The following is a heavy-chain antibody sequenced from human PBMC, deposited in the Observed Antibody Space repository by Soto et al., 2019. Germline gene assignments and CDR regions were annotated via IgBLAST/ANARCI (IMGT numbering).Heavy chain of an antibody. CDR2: IYHSGTT. CDR1: DGSISSGGYS. D-gene: IGHD2-21*02. Sequence: PSETRSHTCAVSDGSISSGGYSGSWIRQPPGKGLEWIGYIYHSGTTYYNPSLKSRVTMSVDRSKNQFSLKLSSVTAADTAVYYCARAVVTPYYFDYWGHGTLVTVSS. J-gene: IGHJ4*01. CDR3: ARAVVTPYYFDY. V-gene: IGHV4-30-2*01.